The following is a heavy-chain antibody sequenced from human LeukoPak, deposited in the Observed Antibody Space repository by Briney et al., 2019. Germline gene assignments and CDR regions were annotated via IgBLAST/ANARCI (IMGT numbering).Heavy chain of an antibody. V-gene: IGHV3-66*01. CDR2: IYSGGTT. J-gene: IGHJ4*02. CDR3: ARDPPAVTANTYG. D-gene: IGHD5-18*01. CDR1: GFTVSNNY. Sequence: PGGSLRLSCAASGFTVSNNYMNWVRQAPGKGLEWVSLIYSGGTTYYADSVKGRFTISRDGSKNMLYLQMNSLRVEDTAVYYCARDPPAVTANTYGWGQGTLVTVSS.